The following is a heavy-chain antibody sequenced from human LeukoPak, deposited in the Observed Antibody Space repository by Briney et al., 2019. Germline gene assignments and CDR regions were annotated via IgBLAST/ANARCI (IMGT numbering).Heavy chain of an antibody. CDR1: GGSISSGSYY. J-gene: IGHJ5*02. Sequence: KTSETLSLTCTISGGSISSGSYYWSWIRQHPGKGLEWIGYIYYSGSTYYNPSLKSRVTISVDTSKNQFSLKLSSVTAADTAVYYCARQTDYGSGSYNWFDPWGQGTLVTVSS. CDR3: ARQTDYGSGSYNWFDP. CDR2: IYYSGST. V-gene: IGHV4-31*03. D-gene: IGHD3-10*01.